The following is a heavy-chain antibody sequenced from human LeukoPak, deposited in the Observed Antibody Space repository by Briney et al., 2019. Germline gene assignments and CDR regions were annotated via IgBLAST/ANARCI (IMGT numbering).Heavy chain of an antibody. V-gene: IGHV3-11*01. Sequence: PGGSLRLSCTTSEFTLSYFWMSWVRQAPGKGLEWVSYISSSGSTIYYADSVKGRFTISRDNAKNSLYLQMNSLRAEDTAVYYCARVPSYYYDSSGYFVDYWGQGTLVTVSS. CDR3: ARVPSYYYDSSGYFVDY. CDR1: EFTLSYFW. J-gene: IGHJ4*02. CDR2: ISSSGSTI. D-gene: IGHD3-22*01.